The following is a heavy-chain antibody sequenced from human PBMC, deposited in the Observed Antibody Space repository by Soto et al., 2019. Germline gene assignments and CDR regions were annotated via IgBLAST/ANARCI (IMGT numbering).Heavy chain of an antibody. V-gene: IGHV3-15*01. J-gene: IGHJ6*02. CDR2: IKSKTDGGTT. CDR1: GFTFSNAW. D-gene: IGHD5-18*01. Sequence: PGGSLRLSCAASGFTFSNAWMSWVRQAPGKGLEWVGRIKSKTDGGTTDYAAPVKGRFTISRDDSKNTLYLQMNSLKTEDTAVYYCTPRGYSYGYPYYYGMDVWGQGTTVTVSS. CDR3: TPRGYSYGYPYYYGMDV.